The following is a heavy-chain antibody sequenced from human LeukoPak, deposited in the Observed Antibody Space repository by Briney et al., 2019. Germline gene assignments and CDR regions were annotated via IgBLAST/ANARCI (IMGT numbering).Heavy chain of an antibody. V-gene: IGHV4-39*01. Sequence: SGTLSLTCTVSGGSIISSDYYWAWIRQPPGKGLEWIGNIYYSGSTYYNPSLKSRVTISVDMSKNQFSLKLSSVTAADTAVYYCARSYCSSSCYAVGGFDIWGQGTVVTVS. D-gene: IGHD2-2*01. CDR1: GGSIISSDYY. CDR3: ARSYCSSSCYAVGGFDI. CDR2: IYYSGST. J-gene: IGHJ3*02.